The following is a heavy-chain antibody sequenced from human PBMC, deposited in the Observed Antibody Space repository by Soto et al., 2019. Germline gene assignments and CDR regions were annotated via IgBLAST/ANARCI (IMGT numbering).Heavy chain of an antibody. CDR3: TTDSQLSTVFVRFDY. CDR1: GFTFSSYA. J-gene: IGHJ4*01. CDR2: ISGSGGST. D-gene: IGHD3-9*01. Sequence: GGSLRLSCAASGFTFSSYAMSWVLQAPGKGLEWVSAISGSGGSTYYADSVKGRFTISRDNSKNTLYLQMNSLRAEDTAVYYCTTDSQLSTVFVRFDYWGHGTLVTVSS. V-gene: IGHV3-23*01.